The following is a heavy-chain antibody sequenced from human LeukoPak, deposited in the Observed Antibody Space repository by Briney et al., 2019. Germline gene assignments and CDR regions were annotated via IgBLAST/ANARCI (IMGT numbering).Heavy chain of an antibody. CDR1: GFTFSSYG. CDR3: AKDRQKLLWFGEFTDY. D-gene: IGHD3-10*01. J-gene: IGHJ4*02. Sequence: GGSLRLSCAASGFTFSSYGMHWVRQAPGKGLEWVAVISYDGSNKYYADSVKGRFTISRDSSKNTLYLQMNSLRAEDTAVYYCAKDRQKLLWFGEFTDYWGQGTLVTVSS. V-gene: IGHV3-30*18. CDR2: ISYDGSNK.